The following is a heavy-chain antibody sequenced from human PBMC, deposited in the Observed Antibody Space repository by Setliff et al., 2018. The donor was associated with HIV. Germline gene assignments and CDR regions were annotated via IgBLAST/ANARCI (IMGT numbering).Heavy chain of an antibody. CDR1: GFTFDKYW. CDR3: AKGSPLVGAPPTDI. V-gene: IGHV3-9*01. J-gene: IGHJ3*02. CDR2: ILGGENDPT. Sequence: GGSLRLSCAASGFTFDKYWMHWVRQAPGKGLEWVSGILGGENDPTYYENSVMGRFTISRDNAKNSLYLQMNSLRANDTALYYCAKGSPLVGAPPTDIWGQGTMVTVSS. D-gene: IGHD1-26*01.